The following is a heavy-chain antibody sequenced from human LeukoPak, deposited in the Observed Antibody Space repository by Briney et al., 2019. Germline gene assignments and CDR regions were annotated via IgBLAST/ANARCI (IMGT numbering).Heavy chain of an antibody. Sequence: GGSLRLSCTASGFTFGDYAMSWFRQAPGKGLEWVGFIRSKAYGGTTEYAASVKGRFTISRDDSKSIAYLQMNSLKTEDTAVYYCTSDMTTAKPFDYWGQGTLVTVSS. D-gene: IGHD4-17*01. CDR1: GFTFGDYA. CDR2: IRSKAYGGTT. V-gene: IGHV3-49*03. J-gene: IGHJ4*02. CDR3: TSDMTTAKPFDY.